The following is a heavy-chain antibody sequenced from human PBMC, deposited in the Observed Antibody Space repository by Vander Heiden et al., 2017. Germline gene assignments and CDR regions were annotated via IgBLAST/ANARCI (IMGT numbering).Heavy chain of an antibody. CDR2: FDPEDAET. CDR1: GYTLTELS. J-gene: IGHJ4*02. D-gene: IGHD3-10*01. CDR3: ATLSYSPEEPFDY. Sequence: VQLVQSGAEVKKPGASVKVSCKVSGYTLTELSMHWVRQAPGKGLEWMGGFDPEDAETIYAQKFQGRVTMTEDTSTDTAYMELSSLTSEDTAMYYCATLSYSPEEPFDYWGQGTLVTVSS. V-gene: IGHV1-24*01.